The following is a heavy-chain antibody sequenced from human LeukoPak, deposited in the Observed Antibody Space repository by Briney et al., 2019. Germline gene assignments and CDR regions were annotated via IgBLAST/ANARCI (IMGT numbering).Heavy chain of an antibody. CDR2: ISAKNGNT. CDR1: GYTFTNYG. J-gene: IGHJ3*02. V-gene: IGHV1-18*01. D-gene: IGHD3-22*01. Sequence: SVKVSCKASGYTFTNYGISWVRQDPGQGLEWMGWISAKNGNTRYAQKLQGRVTMTTDTSTSTAYMELRSLRSDDTAVYYCARGSGIVVINRAASDIWGQGTMVTVSS. CDR3: ARGSGIVVINRAASDI.